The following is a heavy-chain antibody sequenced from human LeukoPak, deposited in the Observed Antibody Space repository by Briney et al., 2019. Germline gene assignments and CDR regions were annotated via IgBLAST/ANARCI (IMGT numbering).Heavy chain of an antibody. CDR2: IDTEGRRT. Sequence: PGGSLRLSCAASGFTFSTYWMHWVRQAPGKGLVWVSGIDTEGRRTEYADSVKGRFTISRDNGKNTLYLQMNNLRTEDTAVYYCARDGGLEGAFDIWGQGTMVTVSS. V-gene: IGHV3-74*03. CDR3: ARDGGLEGAFDI. CDR1: GFTFSTYW. D-gene: IGHD1-1*01. J-gene: IGHJ3*02.